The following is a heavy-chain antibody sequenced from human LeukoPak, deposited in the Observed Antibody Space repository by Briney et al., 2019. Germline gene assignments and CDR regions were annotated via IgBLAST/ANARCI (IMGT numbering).Heavy chain of an antibody. Sequence: SETLSLTCTVSGGSISSYYWSWIRQPPGKGLEWIGYIYYSGSTNYNPSLKSRVTISVNTSKNQFSLKLSSVTAADTAVYYCARTVVVAAEYYYYYYYMDVWGKGTTVTVSS. V-gene: IGHV4-59*01. CDR1: GGSISSYY. CDR2: IYYSGST. CDR3: ARTVVVAAEYYYYYYYMDV. J-gene: IGHJ6*03. D-gene: IGHD2-15*01.